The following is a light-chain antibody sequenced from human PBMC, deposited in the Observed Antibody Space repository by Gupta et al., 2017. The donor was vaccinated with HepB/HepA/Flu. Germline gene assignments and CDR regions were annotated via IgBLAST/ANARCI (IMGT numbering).Light chain of an antibody. CDR3: ATWDDSLNGPV. CDR1: SSNIGSNT. V-gene: IGLV1-44*01. CDR2: SNN. J-gene: IGLJ3*02. Sequence: QSVLTQPPSASGTPGQRVTISCSGSSSNIGSNTVNWYQQLPGTAPKLLIYSNNQRPSGVADRFSGSKSGTSASLAISGLQSKDEADYYCATWDDSLNGPVFGGGTKLTVL.